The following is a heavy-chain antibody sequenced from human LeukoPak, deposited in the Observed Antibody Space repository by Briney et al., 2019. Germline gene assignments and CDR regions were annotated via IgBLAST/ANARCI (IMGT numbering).Heavy chain of an antibody. CDR1: GFTVSSNY. D-gene: IGHD5-18*01. CDR2: IYSGGST. CDR3: ARDLGGWDTAMVNPPGH. V-gene: IGHV3-53*01. Sequence: GGSLRLSCAASGFTVSSNYMSWVRQAPGKGLEWVSVIYSGGSTYYADSVKGRFTISRDNSKNTLYLQMNSLRAEDTAVYYCARDLGGWDTAMVNPPGHWGQGTLVTVSS. J-gene: IGHJ4*02.